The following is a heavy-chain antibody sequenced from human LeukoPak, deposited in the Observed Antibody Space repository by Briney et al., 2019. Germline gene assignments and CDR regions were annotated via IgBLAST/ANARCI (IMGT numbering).Heavy chain of an antibody. CDR2: IWHSGST. Sequence: SGTLSLTCAVSGDSITSSNWWSWVRQPPGKGLGWIGEIWHSGSTNYNPSLRSRVAISVDKSKNQFSLKLSSVTAADTAMYYCAFYNRGWYFDYWGQGTLVTVSS. J-gene: IGHJ4*02. CDR3: AFYNRGWYFDY. V-gene: IGHV4-4*02. D-gene: IGHD1-14*01. CDR1: GDSITSSNW.